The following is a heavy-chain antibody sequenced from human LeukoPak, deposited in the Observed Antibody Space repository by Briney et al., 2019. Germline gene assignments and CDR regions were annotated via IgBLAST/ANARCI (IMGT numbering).Heavy chain of an antibody. V-gene: IGHV3-30*02. Sequence: GGSLRLSCAASGFTFSSYGMHWIRQAPGRGLEWVAYIQYSGGIRKYADSVKGRFTISRDNSKNTLLLQMNALKTEDTAVYYCAKKRPGDGDIFDYWGQGTLLTVSS. CDR3: AKKRPGDGDIFDY. D-gene: IGHD2-21*02. J-gene: IGHJ4*02. CDR2: IQYSGGIR. CDR1: GFTFSSYG.